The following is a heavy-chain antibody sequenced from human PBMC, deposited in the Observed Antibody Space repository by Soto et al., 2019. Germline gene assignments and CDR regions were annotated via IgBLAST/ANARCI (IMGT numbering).Heavy chain of an antibody. CDR2: IYHSGSA. CDR3: ARDETCGYVWLDP. D-gene: IGHD2-15*01. V-gene: IGHV4-31*03. Sequence: SETLSLTCSVSDGSISSGDYYWSWIRQHPGKGLEWIGYIYHSGSAYYNPSLKSRLKMSVDTSKNQFSLNLTSVTAADTAVYYCARDETCGYVWLDPWSPGTMVTVSS. J-gene: IGHJ5*02. CDR1: DGSISSGDYY.